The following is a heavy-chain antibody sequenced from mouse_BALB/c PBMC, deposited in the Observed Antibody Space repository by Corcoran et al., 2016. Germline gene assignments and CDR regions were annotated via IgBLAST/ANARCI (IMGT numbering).Heavy chain of an antibody. CDR1: GFSLSTSGMG. CDR2: IYWDDDK. V-gene: IGHV8-12*01. CDR3: ARRGLLRLHAMDY. D-gene: IGHD1-2*01. J-gene: IGHJ4*01. Sequence: QVTLKESGPGILQPSQTLSLTCSFSGFSLSTSGMGVSWIRQPSGKGLEWLAHIYWDDDKRYNPSLKSRLTISKDTSSNQVFLKITSVDTADTATYYCARRGLLRLHAMDYWGQGTSVTVSS.